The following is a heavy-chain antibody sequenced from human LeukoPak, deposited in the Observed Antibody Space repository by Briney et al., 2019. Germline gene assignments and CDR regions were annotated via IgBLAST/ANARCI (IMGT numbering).Heavy chain of an antibody. V-gene: IGHV4-34*01. CDR2: INHSGST. Sequence: PSETLSLTCAVYGGSFSGYYWSWIRQPPGKGLEWIGEINHSGSTNYNPSLKSRVTISVDTSKNQFSLKLSSVTAADTAVYYCARAGNYYGSPRMDVWGQGTTVTVSS. CDR1: GGSFSGYY. D-gene: IGHD3-10*01. J-gene: IGHJ6*02. CDR3: ARAGNYYGSPRMDV.